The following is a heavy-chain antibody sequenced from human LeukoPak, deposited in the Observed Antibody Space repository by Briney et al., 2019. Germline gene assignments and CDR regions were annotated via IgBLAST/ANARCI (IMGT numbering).Heavy chain of an antibody. CDR2: IQYDESSK. Sequence: GGSLRLSCKASGLRFSRGGMHWIRQAPGKGLEWLAFIQYDESSKYYADSVKGRFTISRDNSKNTLYLQMNSLRAEDTAVYYCARHVWFGDLYYFDYWGQGTLVTVSS. CDR1: GLRFSRGG. V-gene: IGHV3-30*02. CDR3: ARHVWFGDLYYFDY. J-gene: IGHJ4*02. D-gene: IGHD3-10*01.